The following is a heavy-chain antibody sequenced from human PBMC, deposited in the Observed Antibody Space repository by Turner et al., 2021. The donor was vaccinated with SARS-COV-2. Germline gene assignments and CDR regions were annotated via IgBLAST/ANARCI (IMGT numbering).Heavy chain of an antibody. D-gene: IGHD5-18*01. J-gene: IGHJ6*02. CDR3: ARERGYSYGPYYYGMDV. CDR1: GFTFSNYS. CDR2: ISSSSSTI. V-gene: IGHV3-48*01. Sequence: EVQLVESGGGLVQPGGSLRLSCAAPGFTFSNYSMNWVRQAPGKGLEWVSYISSSSSTIYYADSVKGRFTISRDNAKNSLYLQMTSLRAEDTAVYYCARERGYSYGPYYYGMDVWGQGTTVTVSS.